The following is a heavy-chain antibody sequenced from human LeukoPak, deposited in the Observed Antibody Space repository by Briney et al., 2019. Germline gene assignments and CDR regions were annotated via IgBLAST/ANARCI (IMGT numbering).Heavy chain of an antibody. Sequence: PGGSLRLSCAASGFTFSSYAMSWVRQAPGKGLEWVSSIGASGAYYIGSVKGRFTISRDNSKNTLYLQMNSLRAEDTAVYYCAKDCSGGSCYAYWGQGTLVTVSS. CDR2: IGASGA. D-gene: IGHD2-15*01. CDR1: GFTFSSYA. J-gene: IGHJ4*02. CDR3: AKDCSGGSCYAY. V-gene: IGHV3-23*01.